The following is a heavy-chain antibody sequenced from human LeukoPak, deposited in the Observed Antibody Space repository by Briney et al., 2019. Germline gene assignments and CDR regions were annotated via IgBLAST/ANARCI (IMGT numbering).Heavy chain of an antibody. CDR1: GFTFSSYW. Sequence: GGSLRLSCAASGFTFSSYWMSWLRQAPGKGLKGVANIKQDGSEKYYVDSVKGRFTISRDNAKNSLYLQMNSLRAEDTAVYYCARVVGDYAWGSYRYDYWGQGTLVTVSS. D-gene: IGHD3-16*02. V-gene: IGHV3-7*01. CDR2: IKQDGSEK. CDR3: ARVVGDYAWGSYRYDY. J-gene: IGHJ4*02.